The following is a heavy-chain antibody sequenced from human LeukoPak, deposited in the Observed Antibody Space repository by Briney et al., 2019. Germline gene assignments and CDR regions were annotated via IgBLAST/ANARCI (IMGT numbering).Heavy chain of an antibody. CDR3: ARGLRYFDWSRSWFDP. J-gene: IGHJ5*02. CDR1: GFSFSSYG. V-gene: IGHV3-33*01. Sequence: ASSLRLSCAASGFSFSSYGMHWVRQAPGKGLEWVAIICNDGNTKYYADSVKGRFTISRDNSKNILYLQMNSLRAEDTAVYYCARGLRYFDWSRSWFDPWGQGTLVTASS. D-gene: IGHD3-9*01. CDR2: ICNDGNTK.